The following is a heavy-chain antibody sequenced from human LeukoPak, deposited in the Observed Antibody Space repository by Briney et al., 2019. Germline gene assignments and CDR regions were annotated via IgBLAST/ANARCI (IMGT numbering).Heavy chain of an antibody. V-gene: IGHV3-48*02. CDR3: ARPFTFFSGSGSSLPLGY. Sequence: GGSLRLSCAASGFTFSPYGMHWVRQAPGKGLEWVSYISSSTSIIYYADSVRGRFTISRDNAKNSLYLQMNSLRDEDTAGYYCARPFTFFSGSGSSLPLGYWGQGTLVTVSS. CDR1: GFTFSPYG. D-gene: IGHD3-10*01. CDR2: ISSSTSII. J-gene: IGHJ4*02.